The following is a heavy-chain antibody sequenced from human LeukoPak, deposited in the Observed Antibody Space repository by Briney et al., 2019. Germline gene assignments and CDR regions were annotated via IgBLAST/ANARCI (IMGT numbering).Heavy chain of an antibody. CDR3: TRQNGAYFDSSRYYYFDY. V-gene: IGHV4-61*01. J-gene: IGHJ4*02. CDR2: IYYSGST. D-gene: IGHD3-22*01. CDR1: GGSVSSGSYY. Sequence: PSETLSLTCTVSGGSVSSGSYYWSWIRQPPGKGLEWIVYIYYSGSTNYNPSLKSRVTISVDTSKNQFSLKLSSVTAADTAVYFCTRQNGAYFDSSRYYYFDYWGQGTLVTVSS.